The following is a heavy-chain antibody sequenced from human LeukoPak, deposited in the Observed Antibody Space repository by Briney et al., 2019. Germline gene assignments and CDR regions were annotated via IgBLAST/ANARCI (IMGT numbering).Heavy chain of an antibody. CDR1: NGSIINYY. CDR3: ARQVVVAATPTYFYYYMDV. V-gene: IGHV4-59*08. CDR2: IYTSGST. D-gene: IGHD2-15*01. J-gene: IGHJ6*03. Sequence: KPSETLSLTCTVSNGSIINYYWTWIRQPPGGGLEWVGFIYTSGSTNYNPSLKSRVTISVDTSKNQFSLKLSSVTAADTAVYYCARQVVVAATPTYFYYYMDVWGKGTTVTISS.